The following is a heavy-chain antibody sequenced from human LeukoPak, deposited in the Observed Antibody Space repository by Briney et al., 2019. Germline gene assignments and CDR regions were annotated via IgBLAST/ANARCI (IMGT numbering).Heavy chain of an antibody. D-gene: IGHD2-15*01. CDR2: INHSGST. CDR1: GGSFSGYY. V-gene: IGHV4-34*01. Sequence: SETLSLTCAVYGGSFSGYYWSWIRQPPGKGLEWIGEINHSGSTNYNPSLKSRVTISVDTSKNQFSLKLSSVTAADTAVYYCARGRYCSADICSGGDAFDIWGQGTMVSVSS. CDR3: ARGRYCSADICSGGDAFDI. J-gene: IGHJ3*02.